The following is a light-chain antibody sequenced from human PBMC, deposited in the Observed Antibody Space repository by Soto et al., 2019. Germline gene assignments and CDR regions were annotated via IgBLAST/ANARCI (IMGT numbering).Light chain of an antibody. CDR1: SSNIGAGYD. CDR3: QAYDSSLRRV. V-gene: IGLV1-40*01. J-gene: IGLJ3*02. Sequence: QSVLTQPPSVSGAPGQRVTISCTGSSSNIGAGYDVHWYQKFPGTAPKLLMYGNNKRPSGDPDRFSGSKSGTSASLAITGLQAEDEAEYYCQAYDSSLRRVFGGGTKLTVL. CDR2: GNN.